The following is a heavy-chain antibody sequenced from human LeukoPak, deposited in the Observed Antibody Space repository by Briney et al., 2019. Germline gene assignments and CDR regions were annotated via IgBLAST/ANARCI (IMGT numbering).Heavy chain of an antibody. CDR2: IYHSGST. CDR1: GGSISSGGYY. V-gene: IGHV4-30-2*01. CDR3: ARDREGSSSWYDAFDI. D-gene: IGHD6-13*01. Sequence: SETLSLTCTVSGGSISSGGYYWSWIRQPPGKGLEWIGYIYHSGSTYYNPSLKSRVTISVDRSKNQFSLKLSSVTAADTAVYYCARDREGSSSWYDAFDIWGQGTMVTVSS. J-gene: IGHJ3*02.